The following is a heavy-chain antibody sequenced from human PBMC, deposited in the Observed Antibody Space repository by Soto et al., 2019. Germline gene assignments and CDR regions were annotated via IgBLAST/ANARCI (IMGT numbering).Heavy chain of an antibody. CDR1: GFTFISYG. V-gene: IGHV3-33*01. CDR2: IWYDGSNK. Sequence: WGSLRLSCAASGFTFISYGIHFFRHSPFKWLEWVAVIWYDGSNKYYADSVKGRFTISRDNSKNTLYLQMNSLRAEDTAVYYCARTGTIYCGGDCYTRIPDYWGQGTLVTVSS. J-gene: IGHJ4*02. CDR3: ARTGTIYCGGDCYTRIPDY. D-gene: IGHD2-21*02.